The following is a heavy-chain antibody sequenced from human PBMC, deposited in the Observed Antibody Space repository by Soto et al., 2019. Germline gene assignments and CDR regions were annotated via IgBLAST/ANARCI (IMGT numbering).Heavy chain of an antibody. J-gene: IGHJ5*01. D-gene: IGHD7-27*01. CDR1: GGSFNPYH. V-gene: IGHV4-34*01. Sequence: QVELRQWGSGLLKPSETLSLTCAVYGGSFNPYHWSFIRQPPGKTLEWIGEIDHTGRTNYNPSVKGRVTMSVDTSKTQCSLNLRSVTAADTALYYCVRSMNAHNHHHWGFDSWGQGTLVTVSS. CDR2: IDHTGRT. CDR3: VRSMNAHNHHHWGFDS.